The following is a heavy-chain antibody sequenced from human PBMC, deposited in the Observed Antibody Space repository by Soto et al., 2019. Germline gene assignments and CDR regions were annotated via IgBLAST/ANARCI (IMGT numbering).Heavy chain of an antibody. CDR3: ARDAGRHSGGMDY. V-gene: IGHV1-69*01. J-gene: IGHJ4*02. Sequence: QVQLVQSGAEVKKPGSSGKVSCKASGGTFSSYSINWVRQAPGQGVEGMGEIIPIFGTAIYAQKFQGRVTITADESTSTAYMELGSPRSDDTAVYYCARDAGRHSGGMDYWGQGTLVTVSS. D-gene: IGHD1-26*01. CDR1: GGTFSSYS. CDR2: IIPIFGTA.